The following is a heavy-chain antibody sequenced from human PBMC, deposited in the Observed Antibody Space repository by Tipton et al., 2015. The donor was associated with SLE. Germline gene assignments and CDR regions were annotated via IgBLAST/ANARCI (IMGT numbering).Heavy chain of an antibody. V-gene: IGHV3-48*01. D-gene: IGHD3-10*01. CDR1: GFTFSSYS. J-gene: IGHJ4*02. CDR2: ISSSSSTI. Sequence: SLRLSCAASGFTFSSYSMNWVRQAPGKGLEWVSYISSSSSTIYYADSVKGRFTISRDNAKNSLYLQMNSLRAEDTAVYYCAKGSGVVDYWGQGTLVTVSS. CDR3: AKGSGVVDY.